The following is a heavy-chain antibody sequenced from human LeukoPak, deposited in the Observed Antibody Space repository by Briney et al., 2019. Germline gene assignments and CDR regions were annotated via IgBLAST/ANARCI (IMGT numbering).Heavy chain of an antibody. D-gene: IGHD1-26*01. V-gene: IGHV3-48*04. CDR3: ALGFEYFQH. CDR1: GFTFSSYS. Sequence: GGSLRLSCAASGFTFSSYSMNWVRQAPGKGLEWVSYISSSSSTIYYADSVKGRFTISRDNAKNSLYLQMNSLRAEDTAVYYCALGFEYFQHWGQGTLVTVSS. CDR2: ISSSSSTI. J-gene: IGHJ1*01.